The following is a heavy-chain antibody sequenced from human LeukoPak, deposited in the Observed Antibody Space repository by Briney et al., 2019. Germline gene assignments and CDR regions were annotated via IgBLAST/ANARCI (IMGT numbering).Heavy chain of an antibody. CDR3: ARDRGPRTGFMVREAYDY. D-gene: IGHD3-10*01. CDR2: INTDGSIT. Sequence: QSGRSLRLSCAASGFTFSDYWIHWVRQAPGKGLVWVSRINTDGSITNDADSVKGRFSISRDNAKNTLYLQMSSLRAEDTAVYYCARDRGPRTGFMVREAYDYWGQGTLVTVSS. CDR1: GFTFSDYW. V-gene: IGHV3-74*01. J-gene: IGHJ4*02.